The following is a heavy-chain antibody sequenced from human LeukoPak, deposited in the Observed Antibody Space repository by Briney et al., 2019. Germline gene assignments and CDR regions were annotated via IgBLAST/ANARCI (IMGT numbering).Heavy chain of an antibody. J-gene: IGHJ4*02. Sequence: ASETLSLTCTVSGGSISSYYWSWIRQPPGKGLEWIGYIYYSGSTNYNPSLKSRVTISVDTSKNQFSLKLSSVTAADTAVYYCAREYTSAYYAPWDWGQGTLVTVSS. V-gene: IGHV4-59*01. CDR2: IYYSGST. CDR3: AREYTSAYYAPWD. D-gene: IGHD6-19*01. CDR1: GGSISSYY.